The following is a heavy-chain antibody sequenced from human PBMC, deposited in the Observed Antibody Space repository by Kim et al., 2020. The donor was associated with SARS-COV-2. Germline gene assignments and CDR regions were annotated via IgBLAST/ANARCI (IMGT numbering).Heavy chain of an antibody. V-gene: IGHV3-53*01. J-gene: IGHJ4*02. CDR3: ARVRGGTVAGYADY. D-gene: IGHD6-19*01. CDR1: GFTVSDNY. Sequence: GGSLRLSCAASGFTVSDNYMSWVRRAPGKGLEWVSVIYSGGDTYYADSVKGRFTISRDNFKNTLYLQMNSLRAEDTAMYYCARVRGGTVAGYADYWGQGTLVTVSS. CDR2: IYSGGDT.